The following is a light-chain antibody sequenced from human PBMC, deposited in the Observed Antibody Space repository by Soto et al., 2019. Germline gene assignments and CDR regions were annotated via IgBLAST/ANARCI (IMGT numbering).Light chain of an antibody. Sequence: EVVLTQSPDTLSLSPGERATLSCRASQSVTTYLAWYQHKPGQAPRLLIYDASNRATGIPARFSGSGSGTDFALTISSLEPEDFAVYYCQHRANWPLTFGGGTKVEIK. CDR3: QHRANWPLT. J-gene: IGKJ4*01. CDR2: DAS. CDR1: QSVTTY. V-gene: IGKV3-11*01.